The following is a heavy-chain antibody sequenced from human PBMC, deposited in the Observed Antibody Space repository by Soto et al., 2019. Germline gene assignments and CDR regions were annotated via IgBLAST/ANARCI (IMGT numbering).Heavy chain of an antibody. CDR3: ARESEDLTSNFDY. J-gene: IGHJ4*02. CDR1: GFTFSTYA. Sequence: GGSLRLSCAASGFTFSTYAMTWVRQAPGKGLEWVSVISGGGGSTYYADSVKGRSTISRDNAKNSLYLEMNSLRAEDTAVYYCARESEDLTSNFDYWGQGTLVTVSS. CDR2: ISGGGGST. V-gene: IGHV3-23*01.